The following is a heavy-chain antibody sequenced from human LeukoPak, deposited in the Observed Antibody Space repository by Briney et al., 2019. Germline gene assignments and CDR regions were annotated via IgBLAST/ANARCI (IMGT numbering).Heavy chain of an antibody. CDR2: IYHSGST. V-gene: IGHV4-38-2*02. CDR3: ARGDAIQLWSLDY. J-gene: IGHJ4*02. CDR1: GYSISSGYY. D-gene: IGHD5-18*01. Sequence: SETLSLTCTVSGYSISSGYYWGWIRKPPGKGLEWIGSIYHSGSTYYNPSLKSRVTISVDTSKNQFSLKLSSVTAADTAVYYCARGDAIQLWSLDYWGQGTLVTVSS.